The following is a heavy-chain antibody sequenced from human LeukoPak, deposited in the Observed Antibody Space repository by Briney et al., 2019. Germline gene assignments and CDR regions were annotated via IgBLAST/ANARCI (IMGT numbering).Heavy chain of an antibody. Sequence: PGGSLRLSCAASGFTFSSYAMSWVRQAPGKGLEWVSAISGSGGSTYYADSVKGRFTISRDNSKNTLYLQMNSLRAEDTAVYYCAKDKTPQLDWGRYYFDYWGQGTLVTVSS. CDR3: AKDKTPQLDWGRYYFDY. CDR2: ISGSGGST. J-gene: IGHJ4*02. CDR1: GFTFSSYA. V-gene: IGHV3-23*01. D-gene: IGHD7-27*01.